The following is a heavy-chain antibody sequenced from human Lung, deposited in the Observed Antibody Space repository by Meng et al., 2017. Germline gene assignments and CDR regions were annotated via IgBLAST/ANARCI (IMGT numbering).Heavy chain of an antibody. D-gene: IGHD4-23*01. CDR1: GGSFSDYY. Sequence: QQWGAGLVKPSETLSLTCVVSGGSFSDYYWSWIRQPPGKGLEWIGEINHSGSTNYNPSLESRATISVDTSQNNLSLKLSSVTAADTAVYYCARGGTVVNLGYWGPGTLVTVSS. V-gene: IGHV4-34*01. CDR2: INHSGST. J-gene: IGHJ4*02. CDR3: ARGGTVVNLGY.